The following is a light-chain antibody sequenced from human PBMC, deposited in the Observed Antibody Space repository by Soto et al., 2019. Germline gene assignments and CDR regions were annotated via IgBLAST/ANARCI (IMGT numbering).Light chain of an antibody. V-gene: IGLV1-44*01. Sequence: SVLTQPPSASGTPGQRVTISCSGSTANIGTNTVNWFQHLPGSAPKLLIYTNDQRPSGVPDRFSGSRSGTSAYLAISGLQSEDEADYFCATWDDSVYVFGTGTKLTVL. CDR3: ATWDDSVYV. CDR2: TND. CDR1: TANIGTNT. J-gene: IGLJ1*01.